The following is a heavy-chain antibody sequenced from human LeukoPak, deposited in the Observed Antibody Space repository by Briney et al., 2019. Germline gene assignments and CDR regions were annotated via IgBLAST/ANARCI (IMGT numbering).Heavy chain of an antibody. CDR1: GFTFSSYA. CDR2: ISGSGGST. V-gene: IGHV3-23*01. J-gene: IGHJ4*02. Sequence: GGSLRLSCAASGFTFSSYAMNWVRQAPGKGLEWVSAISGSGGSTYYPDSVKGRFTSSRDNSKNTLFLQMNSLRAEDTAVYYCAREPVIAAADGYWGQGTLVTVSS. D-gene: IGHD6-13*01. CDR3: AREPVIAAADGY.